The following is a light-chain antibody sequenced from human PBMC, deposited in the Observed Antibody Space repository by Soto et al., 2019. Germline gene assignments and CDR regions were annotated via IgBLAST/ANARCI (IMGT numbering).Light chain of an antibody. J-gene: IGKJ2*01. CDR2: DAS. CDR1: QCISSW. V-gene: IGKV1-5*01. CDR3: QQYNSYSYT. Sequence: DIQMTQSPSTLSASLGDRVTITCRASQCISSWLAWYQQKPGKAPKLLIYDASSLESGVPSRFSGSGSGTEFTLTISSLQPDDFATYYCQQYNSYSYTFGQGTKLEIK.